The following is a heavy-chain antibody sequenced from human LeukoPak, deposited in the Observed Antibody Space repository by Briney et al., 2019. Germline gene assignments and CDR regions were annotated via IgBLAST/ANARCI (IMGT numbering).Heavy chain of an antibody. V-gene: IGHV3-21*01. D-gene: IGHD6-19*01. CDR1: GFTFSSYS. Sequence: PGGSLRFSCAASGFTFSSYSMNWVRQAPGKGLEWVSSISSSSSYIYYADSVKGRFTISRDNAKNSLYLQMNSLRAEDTAVYYCARRAVAARNDAFDIWGQGTMVTVSS. J-gene: IGHJ3*02. CDR2: ISSSSSYI. CDR3: ARRAVAARNDAFDI.